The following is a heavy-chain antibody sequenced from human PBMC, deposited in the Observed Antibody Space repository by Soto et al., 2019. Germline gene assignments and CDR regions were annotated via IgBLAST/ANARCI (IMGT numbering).Heavy chain of an antibody. V-gene: IGHV4-31*03. Sequence: QVQLQESGPGLVKPSQTLSLTCTVSGGSISSGGYYWSWIRQHPGKGLEWLGYIYYSGSTYYNPSLKSRVTISVDTSKSQFSLKLRSVTAADTAVYYCARARRDCSGGSCQGYYFDYWGQGTLVTVSS. J-gene: IGHJ4*02. D-gene: IGHD2-15*01. CDR3: ARARRDCSGGSCQGYYFDY. CDR2: IYYSGST. CDR1: GGSISSGGYY.